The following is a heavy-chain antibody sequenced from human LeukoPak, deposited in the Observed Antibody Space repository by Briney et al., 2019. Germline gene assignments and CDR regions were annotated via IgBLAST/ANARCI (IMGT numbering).Heavy chain of an antibody. CDR3: TRPGYGSGSYPGY. CDR1: GFTFSSYG. CDR2: IRSKANSYAT. V-gene: IGHV3-73*01. J-gene: IGHJ4*02. Sequence: GGSLRLSCAASGFTFSSYGMHWVRQASGKGLEWVGRIRSKANSYATAYAASVKGRFTISRDDSKNTAYLQMNSLKTEDTAVYYCTRPGYGSGSYPGYWGQGTLVTVSS. D-gene: IGHD3-10*01.